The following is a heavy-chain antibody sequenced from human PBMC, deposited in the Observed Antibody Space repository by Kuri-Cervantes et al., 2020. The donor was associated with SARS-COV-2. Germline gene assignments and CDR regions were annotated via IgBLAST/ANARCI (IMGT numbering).Heavy chain of an antibody. V-gene: IGHV3-48*04. CDR3: ARVGEEMGTWVSIDF. J-gene: IGHJ4*02. CDR1: GFTFSSYW. D-gene: IGHD5-24*01. CDR2: ISSSGNTA. Sequence: GESLKISCAASGFTFSSYWMSWVRQAPGKGLEWIAHISSSGNTAYYTDSVKGRFTISRDNAKNSLYLQMNSLRAEDTAIYFCARVGEEMGTWVSIDFWGQGTLVTVSS.